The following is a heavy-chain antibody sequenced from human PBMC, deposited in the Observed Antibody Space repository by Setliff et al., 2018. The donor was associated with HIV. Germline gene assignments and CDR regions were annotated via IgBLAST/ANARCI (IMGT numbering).Heavy chain of an antibody. CDR2: VYHTGNT. D-gene: IGHD1-1*01. J-gene: IGHJ4*02. CDR3: ARANWLWKAGPGFDF. CDR1: GDSLSSGSSY. Sequence: NPSEDPSLTCTVSGDSLSSGSSYWTWIRQHPGKGLEWIGYVYHTGNTFYNPSLKSRLTISVDTSKNQFSLKLTSVTAADTAVYYCARANWLWKAGPGFDFWGQGTLVTVSS. V-gene: IGHV4-31*03.